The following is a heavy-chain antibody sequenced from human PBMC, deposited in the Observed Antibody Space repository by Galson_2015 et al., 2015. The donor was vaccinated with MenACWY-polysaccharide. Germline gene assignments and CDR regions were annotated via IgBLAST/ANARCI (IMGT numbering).Heavy chain of an antibody. Sequence: SLRLSCAVSGFTFSSYVMSWVRQAPGRGLEWVSSITDSSSSTYYVDSVKGRFTISRDNSKNTLFLQMNSLRADDTAVYYCAKGGREVDNWLDPWGQGALVTVSS. CDR2: ITDSSSST. J-gene: IGHJ5*02. V-gene: IGHV3-23*01. CDR3: AKGGREVDNWLDP. D-gene: IGHD1-26*01. CDR1: GFTFSSYV.